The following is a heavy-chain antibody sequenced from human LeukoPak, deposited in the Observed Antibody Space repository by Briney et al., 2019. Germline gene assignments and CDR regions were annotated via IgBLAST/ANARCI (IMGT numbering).Heavy chain of an antibody. V-gene: IGHV4-59*12. D-gene: IGHD2-15*01. Sequence: RSSETLSLTCTVSGGSISSYYWSWIRQPPGKGLEWIGYIYYSGSTYYNPSLKSRVTISVDTSKNQFSLKLSSVTAADTAVYYCANHRYCSGGSCYSGILWFDPWGQGTLVTVSS. J-gene: IGHJ5*02. CDR2: IYYSGST. CDR1: GGSISSYY. CDR3: ANHRYCSGGSCYSGILWFDP.